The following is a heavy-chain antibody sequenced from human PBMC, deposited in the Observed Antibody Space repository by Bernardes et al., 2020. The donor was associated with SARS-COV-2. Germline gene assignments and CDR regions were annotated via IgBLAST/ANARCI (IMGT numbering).Heavy chain of an antibody. D-gene: IGHD6-13*01. J-gene: IGHJ5*02. CDR1: GFTFDDYA. V-gene: IGHV3-9*01. CDR2: ISWNSGSI. Sequence: SLRLSCAASGFTFDDYAMHWVRQAPGKGLEWVSGISWNSGSIGYADSVKGRFTISRDNAKNSLYLQMNSLRAEDTALYYCAPGGQQLAPWGQGTLVTVSS. CDR3: APGGQQLAP.